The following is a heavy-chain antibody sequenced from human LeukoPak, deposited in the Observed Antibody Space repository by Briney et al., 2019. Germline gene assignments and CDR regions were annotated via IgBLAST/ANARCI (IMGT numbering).Heavy chain of an antibody. D-gene: IGHD3-22*01. CDR2: IKQDGSEK. CDR1: GFAFSSYW. V-gene: IGHV3-7*01. CDR3: ASRNLYYYDSSGYFY. Sequence: GGSLRHSCVASGFAFSSYWMSWVRQAPGKGLEWVANIKQDGSEKYYVDSVKGRFTISRDNAKNSLYLQMNSLRAEDTAVYYCASRNLYYYDSSGYFYWGQGTLVTVSS. J-gene: IGHJ4*02.